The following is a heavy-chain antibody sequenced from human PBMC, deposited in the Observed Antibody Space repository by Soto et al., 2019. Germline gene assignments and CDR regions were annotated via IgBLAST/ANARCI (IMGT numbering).Heavy chain of an antibody. D-gene: IGHD4-17*01. Sequence: PSKTLSITSTVSGGSISRYYWSWIRQPPGKGLEWIGYIYYSGSTNYNPSLKSRVTISVDTSKNQFSLKLSSVTAADTAVYYCARDGAPVTTESWFDPWGEGTLVTVSS. CDR2: IYYSGST. J-gene: IGHJ5*02. V-gene: IGHV4-59*01. CDR3: ARDGAPVTTESWFDP. CDR1: GGSISRYY.